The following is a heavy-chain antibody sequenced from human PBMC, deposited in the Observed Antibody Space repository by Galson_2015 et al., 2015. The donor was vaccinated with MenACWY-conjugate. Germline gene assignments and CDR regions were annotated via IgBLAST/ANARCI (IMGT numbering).Heavy chain of an antibody. J-gene: IGHJ3*02. V-gene: IGHV3-53*01. D-gene: IGHD3-16*01. CDR2: IYSGGTT. CDR3: AREGEFGGVLLTDAFDI. Sequence: SLRLSCAASGSTVSTSYMSWVRQAPGKGLEWVSVIYSGGTTHYADSVKGRFTLSRDISKNTVYLQMDSLRAEDTAVYYCAREGEFGGVLLTDAFDIWGQGTRVTVSS. CDR1: GSTVSTSY.